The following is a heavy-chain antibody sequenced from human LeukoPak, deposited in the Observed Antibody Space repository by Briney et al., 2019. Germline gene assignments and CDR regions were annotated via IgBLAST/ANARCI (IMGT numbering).Heavy chain of an antibody. CDR1: GFTFSDYY. J-gene: IGHJ4*02. Sequence: PGGSLRLSCAASGFTFSDYYMSWIRQAPGKGLEWVSYISSSGSTTYYADSVKGRFTISRDNSKNTLYLQMNSLRAEDTAVYYCAKASGGYCSSTSCRNNYFDYWGQGTLVTVSS. CDR2: ISSSGSTT. D-gene: IGHD2-2*01. CDR3: AKASGGYCSSTSCRNNYFDY. V-gene: IGHV3-11*01.